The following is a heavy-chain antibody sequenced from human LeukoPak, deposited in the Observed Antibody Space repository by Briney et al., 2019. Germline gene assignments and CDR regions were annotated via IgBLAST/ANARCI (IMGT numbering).Heavy chain of an antibody. J-gene: IGHJ4*02. CDR2: ISGSGCST. D-gene: IGHD3-22*01. Sequence: PGGSLRLSSAASGFTFSSYAMSWVRQAPGKGLEWVSAISGSGCSTYYADSVKGRFTISRDNSKNTLYLQMKRLRAEDTAVYYCAKPPASSGYYSDYWGQGPLVTVSS. V-gene: IGHV3-23*01. CDR1: GFTFSSYA. CDR3: AKPPASSGYYSDY.